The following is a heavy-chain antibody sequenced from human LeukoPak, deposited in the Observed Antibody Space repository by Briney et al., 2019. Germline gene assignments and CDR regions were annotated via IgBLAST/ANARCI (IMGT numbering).Heavy chain of an antibody. V-gene: IGHV4-38-2*02. Sequence: SETLSLTCTVSDYSISSASFWGWIRQPPGKGLEWIGTVYNSGSAHYNASLKSRPTISVDTSKNQFSLKLRSVTATDTAVYYCARLVDYGSGSHWGQGTLVIVSS. CDR3: ARLVDYGSGSH. CDR1: DYSISSASF. D-gene: IGHD3-10*01. J-gene: IGHJ4*02. CDR2: VYNSGSA.